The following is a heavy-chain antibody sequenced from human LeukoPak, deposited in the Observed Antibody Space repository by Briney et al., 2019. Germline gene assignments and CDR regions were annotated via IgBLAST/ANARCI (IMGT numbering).Heavy chain of an antibody. CDR3: ARRPYVWVSYRSNNWFDP. CDR1: GGSIRSGSYY. D-gene: IGHD3-16*02. Sequence: PSETLSLTCTVSGGSIRSGSYYWGWIRQPPGKGLEWIACVYYSGTTHYNPSLKSRVTMSVDTSKNQFSLKLSSVTAADTAVYYCARRPYVWVSYRSNNWFDPWGQGTLVTVSS. CDR2: VYYSGTT. V-gene: IGHV4-39*01. J-gene: IGHJ5*02.